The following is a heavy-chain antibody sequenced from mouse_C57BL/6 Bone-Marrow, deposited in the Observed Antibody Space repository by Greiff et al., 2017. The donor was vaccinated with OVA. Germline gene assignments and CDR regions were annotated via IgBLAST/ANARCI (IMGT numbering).Heavy chain of an antibody. J-gene: IGHJ3*01. CDR2: INPSSGYT. D-gene: IGHD2-2*01. CDR1: GYTFTSYT. Sequence: VQLVESGAELARPGASVKMSCKASGYTFTSYTMHWVKQRPGQGLEWIGYINPSSGYTKYNQKFKDKATLTADKSSSTAYMQLSSLTSEDSAVYYCAEGYDAWFAYWGQGTLVTVSA. V-gene: IGHV1-4*01. CDR3: AEGYDAWFAY.